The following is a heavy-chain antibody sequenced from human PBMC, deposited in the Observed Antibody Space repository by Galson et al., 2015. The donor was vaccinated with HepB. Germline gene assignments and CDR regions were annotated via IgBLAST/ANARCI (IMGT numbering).Heavy chain of an antibody. CDR2: ISAYNGDT. CDR3: ARDRVAARPGWFDP. J-gene: IGHJ5*02. V-gene: IGHV1-18*01. CDR1: GSTFITYG. Sequence: SVKVSCKASGSTFITYGINWVRQAPGQGLEWMGWISAYNGDTNYAQRLQGRVSMTTDTSTSTAYMELGSLRSDDTAVYYCARDRVAARPGWFDPWGQGSLVTVSS. D-gene: IGHD6-6*01.